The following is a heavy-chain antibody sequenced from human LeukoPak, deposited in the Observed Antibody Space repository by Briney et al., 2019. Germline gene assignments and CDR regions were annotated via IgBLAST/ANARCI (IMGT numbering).Heavy chain of an antibody. Sequence: SVKVSCKASGGTFSSYAISWVRQAPGQGLEWMGGIIPIFGTANYAQKFQGRVTITADESTSTAYMKLSSLRSEDTAVYYCARGSSGWYNWFDPWGQGTLVTVSS. V-gene: IGHV1-69*01. D-gene: IGHD6-19*01. CDR1: GGTFSSYA. CDR2: IIPIFGTA. CDR3: ARGSSGWYNWFDP. J-gene: IGHJ5*02.